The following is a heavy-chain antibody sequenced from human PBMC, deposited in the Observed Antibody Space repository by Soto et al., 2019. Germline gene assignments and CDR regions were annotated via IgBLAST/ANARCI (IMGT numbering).Heavy chain of an antibody. J-gene: IGHJ3*02. D-gene: IGHD3-22*01. Sequence: GGSLRLSCTASGFTFGDYAMSWVRQAPGKGLGWVGFIRSKAYGGTTEYAASVKGRFTISRDDPKSIAYLQMNSLKTEDTAVYYCTILEIVVVPGAFDIWGQGTMVTVSS. V-gene: IGHV3-49*04. CDR3: TILEIVVVPGAFDI. CDR2: IRSKAYGGTT. CDR1: GFTFGDYA.